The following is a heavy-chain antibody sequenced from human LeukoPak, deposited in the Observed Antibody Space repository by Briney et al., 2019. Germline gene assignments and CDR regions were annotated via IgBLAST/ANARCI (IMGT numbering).Heavy chain of an antibody. CDR2: ISWDGGST. CDR3: ANARYSSGWYLFDY. CDR1: GFTFDDYA. V-gene: IGHV3-43D*04. Sequence: PGGSLRLSCAASGFTFDDYAMHWVRQAPGKGLEWVSLISWDGGSTYYADSVKGRFTISRDNSKTSLYLPMNSLRAEDTDLYYCANARYSSGWYLFDYWGQGTLVTVSS. J-gene: IGHJ4*02. D-gene: IGHD6-19*01.